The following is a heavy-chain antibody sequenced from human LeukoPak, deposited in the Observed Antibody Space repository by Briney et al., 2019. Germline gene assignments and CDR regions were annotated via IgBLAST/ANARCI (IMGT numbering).Heavy chain of an antibody. V-gene: IGHV5-51*01. J-gene: IGHJ3*02. Sequence: GESLKISCKGSGYSFTSYWIGWVRQMPGKGLEWMGIIYPGDSDTRYSPSFQGQVTISADKSIGTAYLQWSSLKASDTAMYYCARQGRIAAAGKDAFDIWGQGTMVTVSS. CDR3: ARQGRIAAAGKDAFDI. CDR1: GYSFTSYW. CDR2: IYPGDSDT. D-gene: IGHD6-13*01.